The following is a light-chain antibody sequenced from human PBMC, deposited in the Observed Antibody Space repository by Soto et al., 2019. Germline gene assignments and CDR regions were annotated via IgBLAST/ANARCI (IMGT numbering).Light chain of an antibody. V-gene: IGKV1-33*01. CDR2: HAS. CDR3: QHHDIPPYS. Sequence: DIQMTQSPSSLSASVGDRVTITCQASQDISNYVNWYQQKPGKAPKLLIYHASNLETGVPSRFSGSGSGTDFTFTISSLQPEDIATYYCQHHDIPPYSFGQGTKLEIK. CDR1: QDISNY. J-gene: IGKJ2*01.